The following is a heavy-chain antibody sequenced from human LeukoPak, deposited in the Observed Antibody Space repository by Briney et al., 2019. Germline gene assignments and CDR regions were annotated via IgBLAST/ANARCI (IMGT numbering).Heavy chain of an antibody. CDR3: ARGDYDGSGY. Sequence: PGRSLRLSCAASGFTFSSYGMHWVRQAPGKGLEWVAVISYDGSYNYYADSVKGRLTISRDNAKNTVYLQMNSVRAEDTAVHFCARGDYDGSGYWGQGTLVTVSS. D-gene: IGHD4-23*01. J-gene: IGHJ4*02. CDR2: ISYDGSYN. CDR1: GFTFSSYG. V-gene: IGHV3-30*03.